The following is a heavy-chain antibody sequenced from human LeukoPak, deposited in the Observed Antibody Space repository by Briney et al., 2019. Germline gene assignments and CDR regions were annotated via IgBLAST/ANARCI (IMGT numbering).Heavy chain of an antibody. CDR2: ISSSSSYI. D-gene: IGHD2-8*01. Sequence: PGGSLRLSCAASGFTFSSYSMNWVRQAPGKGLEWVSSISSSSSYIYYADSVKGRFTISRDKSRNTVYLQMNSLRVEDTAVYYCVKENGLGPNYFDYWGQGTLVTVSS. CDR3: VKENGLGPNYFDY. CDR1: GFTFSSYS. J-gene: IGHJ4*02. V-gene: IGHV3-21*04.